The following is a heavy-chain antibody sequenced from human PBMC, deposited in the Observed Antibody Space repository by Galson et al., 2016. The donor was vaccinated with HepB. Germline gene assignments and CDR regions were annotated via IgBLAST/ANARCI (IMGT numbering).Heavy chain of an antibody. Sequence: LRLSCAASGFTFRNHGMHWVRQAPGKGLEWVAGIWYGGSNKYYPDSVQGRFTISRDSSKDTLYLQMNSLRAEDTAVYYCAVAWGGVATWDYFEYWGQGTLVTVSS. CDR2: IWYGGSNK. J-gene: IGHJ4*02. CDR1: GFTFRNHG. V-gene: IGHV3-33*01. D-gene: IGHD3-3*01. CDR3: AVAWGGVATWDYFEY.